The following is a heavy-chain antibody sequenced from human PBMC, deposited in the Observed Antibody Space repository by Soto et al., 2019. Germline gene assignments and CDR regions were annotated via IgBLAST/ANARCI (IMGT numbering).Heavy chain of an antibody. CDR3: AKRRTEEATILDY. J-gene: IGHJ4*02. Sequence: PGGSLRLSCAASGFTFFRYAMTWVRQAPGKRPEWVSTIGDREDAKHYADSVKGRLTVSRDDSRNMLYLQMNRLRVEDTAVYYCAKRRTEEATILDYWGQGILVTVSS. V-gene: IGHV3-23*01. CDR1: GFTFFRYA. CDR2: IGDREDAK. D-gene: IGHD5-12*01.